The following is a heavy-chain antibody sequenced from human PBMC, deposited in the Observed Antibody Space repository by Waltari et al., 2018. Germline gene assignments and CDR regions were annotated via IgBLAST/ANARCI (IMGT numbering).Heavy chain of an antibody. J-gene: IGHJ4*02. CDR1: GYNFTNYR. V-gene: IGHV5-51*01. Sequence: EVQFVQSGAELKKPGESLNLSCRASGYNFTNYRSGGWRQMPGKGLEWLVTVHPGDSDVRYSPSFQGHITISADKSVSTAYLQLNNLRASDSAIYYCASPDYWGQGTLVTVSS. CDR2: VHPGDSDV. CDR3: ASPDY.